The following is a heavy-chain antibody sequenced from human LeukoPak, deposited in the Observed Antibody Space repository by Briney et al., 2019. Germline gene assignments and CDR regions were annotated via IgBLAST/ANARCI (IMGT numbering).Heavy chain of an antibody. Sequence: ASVKVSCKASGYTFTSYAMHWVRQAPGQRLEWMGWINAGNGNTKYSQKLQGRVIITRDTSASTAYMELSSLRSEDTAVYFCARSMTMVRGVIISAIDIWGQGTMVTVAS. CDR3: ARSMTMVRGVIISAIDI. D-gene: IGHD3-10*01. CDR2: INAGNGNT. V-gene: IGHV1-3*01. J-gene: IGHJ3*02. CDR1: GYTFTSYA.